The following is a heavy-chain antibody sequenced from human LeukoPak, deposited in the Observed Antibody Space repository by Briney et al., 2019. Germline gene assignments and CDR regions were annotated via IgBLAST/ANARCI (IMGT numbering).Heavy chain of an antibody. CDR1: EYTFTDYY. V-gene: IGHV1-2*02. CDR3: ARDYVDNFDSYGYIALDQ. CDR2: INPNSSRT. Sequence: GASVSVSCTASEYTFTDYYIHWVRQAPGQGLEWMGWINPNSSRTNYAKNLQGRVSMTRDTSISTAHMELSRLRSDDTAVYYCARDYVDNFDSYGYIALDQGGQGTLVIVSS. D-gene: IGHD3-22*01. J-gene: IGHJ4*02.